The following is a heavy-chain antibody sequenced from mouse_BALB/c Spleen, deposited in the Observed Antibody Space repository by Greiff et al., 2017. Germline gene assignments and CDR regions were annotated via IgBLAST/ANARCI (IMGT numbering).Heavy chain of an antibody. J-gene: IGHJ2*01. CDR2: IYPGNVNT. Sequence: QVQLQQSGPELVKPGASVRISCKASGYTFTSYYIHWVKQRPGQGLEWIGWIYPGNVNTKYNEKFKGKATLTADKSSSTAYMQLSSLTSEDSAVYFCARSGYRDYFDYWGQGTTLTVSS. CDR1: GYTFTSYY. V-gene: IGHV1S56*01. D-gene: IGHD3-1*01. CDR3: ARSGYRDYFDY.